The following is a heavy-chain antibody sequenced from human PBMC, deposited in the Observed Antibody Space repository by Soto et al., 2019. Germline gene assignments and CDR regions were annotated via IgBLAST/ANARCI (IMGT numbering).Heavy chain of an antibody. J-gene: IGHJ3*02. CDR3: ARVTIRTGGRGFHI. CDR2: INPRNGDT. V-gene: IGHV1-2*04. D-gene: IGHD2-15*01. CDR1: GYTFSDFY. Sequence: ASVKVSCKASGYTFSDFYMHWVRQAPGQGLEWMGWINPRNGDTEYSRKFQGSVTMTRDTSISTVYMELSGLTSDDTAVYYCARVTIRTGGRGFHIWGQGSMVTVSS.